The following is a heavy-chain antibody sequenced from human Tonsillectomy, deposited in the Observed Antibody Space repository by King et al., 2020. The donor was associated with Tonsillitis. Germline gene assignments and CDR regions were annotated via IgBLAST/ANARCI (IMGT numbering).Heavy chain of an antibody. J-gene: IGHJ6*02. D-gene: IGHD5-18*01. V-gene: IGHV3-15*01. CDR1: GFTFSNAW. CDR3: TTASSDYTAAKYYYYYYGMDV. CDR2: IKSKTDGGTT. Sequence: VQLVESGGGLVKPGGSLRLSCAASGFTFSNAWMSWVRQAPGKGLEWVGRIKSKTDGGTTDYAAPVKGRFTISRDDSKNTLYLQMNSLKTEDTAVYYCTTASSDYTAAKYYYYYYGMDVWGQGTTVTVSS.